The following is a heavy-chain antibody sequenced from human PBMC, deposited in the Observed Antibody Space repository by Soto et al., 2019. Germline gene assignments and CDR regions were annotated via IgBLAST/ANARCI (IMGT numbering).Heavy chain of an antibody. CDR2: IYYSGST. Sequence: QVQLQESGPGLVKPSETLSLTCTVSGGSISSYYWSWIRQPPGKGLEWIGYIYYSGSTNYNPSLKSRVTISVDTSKNQFSLKLSSVTAADTAVYYCARHVSAGTLFDYWGQGTLVTVSS. V-gene: IGHV4-59*08. J-gene: IGHJ4*02. CDR3: ARHVSAGTLFDY. CDR1: GGSISSYY. D-gene: IGHD1-1*01.